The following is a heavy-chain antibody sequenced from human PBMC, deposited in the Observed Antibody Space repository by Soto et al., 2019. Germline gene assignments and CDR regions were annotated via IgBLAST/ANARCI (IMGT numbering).Heavy chain of an antibody. CDR2: ISYDGSNK. CDR1: GFTFSSYA. Sequence: QVQLVESGGGVVQPGRSLRLSCAASGFTFSSYAMHWVRQAPGKGLEWVAVISYDGSNKYYADSVKGRFTISRDNSKSTLYLQMNSLRAEDTAVYYCARAFFETPKFYYDSSGYSPSMYWGQGTLVTVSS. CDR3: ARAFFETPKFYYDSSGYSPSMY. J-gene: IGHJ4*02. V-gene: IGHV3-30-3*01. D-gene: IGHD3-22*01.